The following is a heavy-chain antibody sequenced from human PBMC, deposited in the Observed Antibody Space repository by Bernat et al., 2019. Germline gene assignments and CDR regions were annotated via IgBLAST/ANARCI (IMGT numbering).Heavy chain of an antibody. CDR1: GGSVSSGSYY. J-gene: IGHJ4*02. CDR3: AREAPIDRMITFGGVIVRRNFDY. Sequence: QVQLQESGPGLVKPSETLSLTCTVSGGSVSSGSYYWSWIRQPPGKGLEWIGYIYYSGSTNYNPSLKSRVTISVDTSKNQFSLKLSSVTAADTAVYYCAREAPIDRMITFGGVIVRRNFDYWGQGTLVTVSS. D-gene: IGHD3-16*02. V-gene: IGHV4-61*01. CDR2: IYYSGST.